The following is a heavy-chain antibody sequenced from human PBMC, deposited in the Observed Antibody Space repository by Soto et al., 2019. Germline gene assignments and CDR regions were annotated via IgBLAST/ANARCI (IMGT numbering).Heavy chain of an antibody. V-gene: IGHV3-48*02. D-gene: IGHD6-6*01. CDR1: GFSFSTYS. CDR3: ARGGNSSDNGMDV. CDR2: ISSRSYTI. J-gene: IGHJ6*02. Sequence: EVHLVESGGGLVQPGGSLRLSCAASGFSFSTYSMNWVRQAPGKGLEWVSYISSRSYTIYYIDSVKGRFTISRDNAKSSLYLQMNSLRDADTAVYYCARGGNSSDNGMDVWGQGTTVTVSS.